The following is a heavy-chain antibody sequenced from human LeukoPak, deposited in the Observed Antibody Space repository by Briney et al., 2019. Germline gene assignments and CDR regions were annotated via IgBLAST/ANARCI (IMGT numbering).Heavy chain of an antibody. CDR1: GFTVSSNS. D-gene: IGHD1-20*01. CDR2: IYSDNT. V-gene: IGHV3-53*01. Sequence: GGSLRLSCTVSGFTVSSNSMSWVRQAPGKGLEWVSFIYSDNTHYSDSVKGRFTISRDNSKNTLYLQMNSLRAEDTAVYYCARAWPPFITGTLDYWGQGTLVTVSS. J-gene: IGHJ4*02. CDR3: ARAWPPFITGTLDY.